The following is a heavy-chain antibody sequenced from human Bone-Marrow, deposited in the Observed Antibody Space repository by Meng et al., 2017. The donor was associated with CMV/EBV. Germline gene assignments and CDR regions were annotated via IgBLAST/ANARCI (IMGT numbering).Heavy chain of an antibody. V-gene: IGHV3-48*03. CDR1: GFTFSSYA. J-gene: IGHJ6*02. Sequence: GESLKISCAASGFTFSSYAMNWVRQAPGKGLEWVSYISSSADTKYYADSVKGRFTISRDNAKNSLYLQMNSLRAEDTAVYYCARTLDDFWSGYYPYYYYGMDVWGQGTTVTVSS. D-gene: IGHD3-3*01. CDR3: ARTLDDFWSGYYPYYYYGMDV. CDR2: ISSSADTK.